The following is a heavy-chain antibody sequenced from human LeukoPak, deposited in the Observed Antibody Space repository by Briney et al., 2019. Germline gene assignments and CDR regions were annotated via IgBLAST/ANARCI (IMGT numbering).Heavy chain of an antibody. Sequence: SGGSLRLSCAASGFTFSNYALSWVRQAPGKGLEWVSALSGSGGFTYYADSVKGRFTISRDNSENTLYLQMNSLRAEDTALYYCARSFDFWSGSCRYWGQGTLVTVSS. CDR3: ARSFDFWSGSCRY. CDR1: GFTFSNYA. V-gene: IGHV3-23*01. CDR2: LSGSGGFT. D-gene: IGHD3-3*01. J-gene: IGHJ4*02.